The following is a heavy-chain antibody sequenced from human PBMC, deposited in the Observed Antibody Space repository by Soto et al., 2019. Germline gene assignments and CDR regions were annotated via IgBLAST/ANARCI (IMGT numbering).Heavy chain of an antibody. CDR1: GYTFTSYG. D-gene: IGHD3-10*01. Sequence: ASVKVSCKASGYTFTSYGISWVRQAPGQGLEWMGWMNPNSGNTGYAQKFQGRVTMTRNTSINTAYMELSSVRSEDTAVYYFARGRGARRWFDLWGQGSPVTVSA. V-gene: IGHV1-8*02. CDR2: MNPNSGNT. J-gene: IGHJ5*02. CDR3: ARGRGARRWFDL.